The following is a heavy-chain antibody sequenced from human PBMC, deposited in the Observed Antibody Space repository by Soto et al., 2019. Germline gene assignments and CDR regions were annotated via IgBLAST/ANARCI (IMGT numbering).Heavy chain of an antibody. CDR3: TTYISGPYSFDY. J-gene: IGHJ4*02. Sequence: PGGSLRLSCAASGFTFSNAWMNWVRQAPGEGLEWVGRIMSESAGGTTDYAAPVKGRFTISRDDSKNTLYLHMNSLKTEDTALYYCTTYISGPYSFDYRGQGTVVTVSS. V-gene: IGHV3-15*01. D-gene: IGHD6-19*01. CDR1: GFTFSNAW. CDR2: IMSESAGGTT.